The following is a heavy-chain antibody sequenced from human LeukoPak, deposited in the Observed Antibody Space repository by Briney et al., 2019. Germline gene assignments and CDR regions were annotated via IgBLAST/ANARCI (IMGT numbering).Heavy chain of an antibody. D-gene: IGHD6-19*01. CDR3: ARDLVSGTVGFDP. Sequence: ASVKVSCKAPGYTFTSYDINWVRQAPGQGLEWMGIINPSGGSTSYAQKFQGRVTMTRDTSTSTVYMELSSLRSEDTAVYYCARDLVSGTVGFDPWGQGTLVTVSS. CDR1: GYTFTSYD. CDR2: INPSGGST. V-gene: IGHV1-46*01. J-gene: IGHJ5*02.